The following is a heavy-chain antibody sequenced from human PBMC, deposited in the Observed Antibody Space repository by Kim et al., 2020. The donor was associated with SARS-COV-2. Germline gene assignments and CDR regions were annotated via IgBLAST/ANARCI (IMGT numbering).Heavy chain of an antibody. Sequence: SETLSLTCAVYGGSFSGYYWSWIRQPPGKGLEWIGEINHSGSTNYNPSLKSRVTISVDTSKNQFSLKLSSVTAADTAVYYCARRWENRSSPVDYWGEGTPVTVSS. J-gene: IGHJ4*02. V-gene: IGHV4-34*01. CDR2: INHSGST. D-gene: IGHD1-26*01. CDR3: ARRWENRSSPVDY. CDR1: GGSFSGYY.